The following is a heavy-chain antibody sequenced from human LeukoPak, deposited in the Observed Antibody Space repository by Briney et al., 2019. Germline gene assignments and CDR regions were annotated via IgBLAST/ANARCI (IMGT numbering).Heavy chain of an antibody. CDR3: VAGDTFDM. CDR1: GFTFSSYA. Sequence: PGGSLRLSCAASGFTFSSYAMHWVRQAPGKGLEWVANIKQDGSVKQYVDSVKGRFTISRDNAKSSLYLHMNSLRAEDTAVYYCVAGDTFDMWGQGTTVTVSS. V-gene: IGHV3-7*01. CDR2: IKQDGSVK. J-gene: IGHJ3*02. D-gene: IGHD3-10*01.